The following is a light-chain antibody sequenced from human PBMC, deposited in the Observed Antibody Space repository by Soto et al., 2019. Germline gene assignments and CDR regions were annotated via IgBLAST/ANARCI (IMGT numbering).Light chain of an antibody. J-gene: IGKJ5*01. CDR1: QGIANF. Sequence: DIQMTQSPSSLSASVGDRVTITCRASQGIANFLNWYQHKPGKAPKLLIYGTSSLRSGVPSRFSGSGFVTDFTLTISSLQPEDFATYYCQQSYSPPPVTFGQGTRVEIK. CDR2: GTS. CDR3: QQSYSPPPVT. V-gene: IGKV1-39*01.